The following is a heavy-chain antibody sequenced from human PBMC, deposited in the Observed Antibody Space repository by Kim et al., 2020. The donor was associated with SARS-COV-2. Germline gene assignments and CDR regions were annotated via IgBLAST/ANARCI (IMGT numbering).Heavy chain of an antibody. CDR1: GYTFTSYY. J-gene: IGHJ1*01. CDR2: INPSGGST. D-gene: IGHD6-13*01. V-gene: IGHV1-46*01. Sequence: ASVKVSCKASGYTFTSYYMHWVRQAPGQGLEWMGIINPSGGSTSYAQKFQGRVTMTRDTSTSTVYMELSSLRSEDTAVYYCARALGQQLDFEYFQHWGQGTLVTVSS. CDR3: ARALGQQLDFEYFQH.